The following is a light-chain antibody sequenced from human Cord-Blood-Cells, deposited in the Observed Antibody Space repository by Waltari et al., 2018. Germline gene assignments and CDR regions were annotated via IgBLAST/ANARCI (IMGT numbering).Light chain of an antibody. Sequence: EIVLTQSPATLSLPPGERATLSCMASHSVSSYLACYQQKPGQAPRLLIYDASNRSTGIRARFSGSGSGTDFTLTIRSLWPEDFAVYCCQRRSDWPITFGQGTRLEIK. CDR1: HSVSSY. CDR3: QRRSDWPIT. V-gene: IGKV3-11*01. J-gene: IGKJ5*01. CDR2: DAS.